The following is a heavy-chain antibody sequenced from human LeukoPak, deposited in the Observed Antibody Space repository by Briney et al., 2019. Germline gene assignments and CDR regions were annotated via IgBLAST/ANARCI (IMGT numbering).Heavy chain of an antibody. J-gene: IGHJ5*02. Sequence: PSETLSLTCTVSGGSISSSSYYWGWIRQPPGKGLEWIGSIYYSGSTYYNPSLKGRVTISVDTSKNQFSLKLSSVTAADTAVYYCARGVRGFDPWGQGTLVTVSS. D-gene: IGHD3-10*02. CDR1: GGSISSSSYY. V-gene: IGHV4-39*01. CDR3: ARGVRGFDP. CDR2: IYYSGST.